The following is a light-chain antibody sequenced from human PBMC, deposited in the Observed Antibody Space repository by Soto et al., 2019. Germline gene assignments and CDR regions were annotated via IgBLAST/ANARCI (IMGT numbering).Light chain of an antibody. CDR3: QHFGNFPIT. V-gene: IGKV1-5*01. CDR2: DAS. CDR1: QSISRW. J-gene: IGKJ4*01. Sequence: DIQMTQSPSPLSASVGDRVTITCRASQSISRWLAWYQQNPGKSPKLLIYDASILESGVPSRFSGSGSGTDFPLTISSLQPEDFATYFCQHFGNFPITSAGGTKWIS.